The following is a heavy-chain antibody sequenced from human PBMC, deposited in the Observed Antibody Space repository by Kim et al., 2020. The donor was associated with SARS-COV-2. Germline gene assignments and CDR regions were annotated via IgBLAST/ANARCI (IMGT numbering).Heavy chain of an antibody. CDR2: INTNTLNP. CDR3: GREGGYRRGWNQATS. D-gene: IGHD6-19*01. V-gene: IGHV7-4-1*02. J-gene: IGHJ5*02. CDR1: GYTFTSYR. Sequence: ASVKVSCKASGYTFTSYRIPCLRQAPGQVLECMGLINTNTLNPEYPHGFTGLFFFSLNTSFSNAYLQISSLNAEDTGVYYCGREGGYRRGWNQATSWGQGTLVTVSS.